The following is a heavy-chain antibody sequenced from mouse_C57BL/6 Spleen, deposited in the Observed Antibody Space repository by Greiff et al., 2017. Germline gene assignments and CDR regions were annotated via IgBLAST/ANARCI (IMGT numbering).Heavy chain of an antibody. CDR2: INPSSGYT. CDR3: ARSLTERGYFDV. V-gene: IGHV1-7*01. Sequence: QVQLQQSGAELAKPGASVKLSCKASGYTFTSYWMHWVKQRPGQGLEWIGYINPSSGYTKYNQKFKDKATLTAEKSSSTAYMQLSSLTYDDSAVYYCARSLTERGYFDVWGTGTTVTVSS. CDR1: GYTFTSYW. D-gene: IGHD4-1*01. J-gene: IGHJ1*03.